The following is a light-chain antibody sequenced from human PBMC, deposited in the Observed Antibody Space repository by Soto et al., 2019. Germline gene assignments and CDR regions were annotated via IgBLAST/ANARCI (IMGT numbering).Light chain of an antibody. CDR1: QDISNY. Sequence: DIQMTQSPSSLSASVGDRVTITCQASQDISNYLNWYQQKPGKAPKLLIYDASNLETGVPSRFSGSGSGTDFTFTISSLQPEDIATYYCQQYDNLPIFPFGPGTKVDSK. V-gene: IGKV1-33*01. CDR3: QQYDNLPIFP. CDR2: DAS. J-gene: IGKJ3*01.